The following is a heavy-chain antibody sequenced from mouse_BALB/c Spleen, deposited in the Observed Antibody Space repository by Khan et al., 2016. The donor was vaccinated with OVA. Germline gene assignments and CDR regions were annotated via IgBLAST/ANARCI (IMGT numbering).Heavy chain of an antibody. CDR3: ARAYYRYDGYYAMDY. Sequence: QVQLKESGPGLVAPSQSLSITCTVSGFSLSRYNIHWVRQPPGKGLEWLGMIWGGGGTDYNSTLKIRLSIIKDNSESQVFLKMNSLQTDDTAMYFCARAYYRYDGYYAMDYWGQGTSVTVSS. CDR2: IWGGGGT. J-gene: IGHJ4*01. D-gene: IGHD2-14*01. V-gene: IGHV2-6-4*01. CDR1: GFSLSRYN.